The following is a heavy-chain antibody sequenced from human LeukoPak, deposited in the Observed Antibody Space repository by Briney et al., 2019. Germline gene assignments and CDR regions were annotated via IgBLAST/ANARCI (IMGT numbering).Heavy chain of an antibody. Sequence: PGGSLRLSCAASGFTFSNYWMHWVRQAPGKGLVWVSRIHSDGINTSYADSVKGRFTISRDNAKNTLSLQMNSLRAEDTAVYYCARDLGQYYDTSDNWFDPWGQGTLVTVSS. CDR3: ARDLGQYYDTSDNWFDP. J-gene: IGHJ5*02. CDR1: GFTFSNYW. D-gene: IGHD3-22*01. CDR2: IHSDGINT. V-gene: IGHV3-74*01.